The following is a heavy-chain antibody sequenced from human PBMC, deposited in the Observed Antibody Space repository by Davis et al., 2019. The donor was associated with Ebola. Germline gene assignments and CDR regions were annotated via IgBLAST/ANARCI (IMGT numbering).Heavy chain of an antibody. V-gene: IGHV4-34*01. CDR3: ARGGGFGGYGMNV. D-gene: IGHD3-10*01. Sequence: MPSETLSLTCAVYGASFSGYYWTWIRQPPGQGLEWIGEINYSGSTNYNPSLTSRVTISVDTSKNQFSLKLSSVTAADTAVYYCARGGGFGGYGMNVWGQGTTVTVSS. CDR2: INYSGST. J-gene: IGHJ6*02. CDR1: GASFSGYY.